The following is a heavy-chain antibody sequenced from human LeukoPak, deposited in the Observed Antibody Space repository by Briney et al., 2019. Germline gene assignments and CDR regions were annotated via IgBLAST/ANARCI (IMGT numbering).Heavy chain of an antibody. V-gene: IGHV3-33*01. CDR3: ATPFGDSPGYGMDV. D-gene: IGHD2-21*02. CDR1: GFTFSSYG. CDR2: IWYDGSNK. J-gene: IGHJ6*04. Sequence: PGRSLGLSCAASGFTFSSYGMHWVRQAPGKGLEWVAVIWYDGSNKYYADSVKGRFTISRDNSKNTLYLQMNSLRAEDTAVYYCATPFGDSPGYGMDVWGKGTTVTVSS.